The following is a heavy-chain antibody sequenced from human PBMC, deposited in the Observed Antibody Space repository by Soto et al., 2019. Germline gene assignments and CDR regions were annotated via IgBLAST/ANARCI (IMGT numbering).Heavy chain of an antibody. D-gene: IGHD3-3*01. CDR3: ARVAAQDFWSGYLGYYYYGMDV. CDR2: LNPNSGVT. Sequence: GASVKVSCKASGYTFTGYYIHWVRQAPGQGLEWMGWLNPNSGVTNYAQKFQGRVTMTRDTSISTAYMELSRLRSDDTAVYYCARVAAQDFWSGYLGYYYYGMDVWGQGTTVTVSS. CDR1: GYTFTGYY. V-gene: IGHV1-2*02. J-gene: IGHJ6*02.